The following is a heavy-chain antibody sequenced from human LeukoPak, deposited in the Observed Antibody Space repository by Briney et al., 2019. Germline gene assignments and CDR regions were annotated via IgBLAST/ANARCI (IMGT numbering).Heavy chain of an antibody. Sequence: SETLSLTCTLSGGSISSSSYYWGWIRQPPGKGLEWIGSIYYSGSTYYNPSLKSRVTISVDTSKNQFSLKLSSVTAADTAVYYCARYDSSDYRDAFDIWGQGTMVTVSS. D-gene: IGHD3-22*01. CDR1: GGSISSSSYY. J-gene: IGHJ3*02. CDR2: IYYSGST. V-gene: IGHV4-39*01. CDR3: ARYDSSDYRDAFDI.